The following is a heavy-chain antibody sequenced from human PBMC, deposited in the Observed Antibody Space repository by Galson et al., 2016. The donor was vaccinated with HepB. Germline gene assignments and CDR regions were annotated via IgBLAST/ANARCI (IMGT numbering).Heavy chain of an antibody. CDR3: AIGATGATWRN. V-gene: IGHV3-23*01. CDR1: GPGFKAYG. J-gene: IGHJ4*02. CDR2: IDGEGHTT. Sequence: SLRLSCAVSGPGFKAYGMSWVRQAPGKGLHWVSDIDGEGHTTHHADSVKGRFTMSRDNSKDTVYLEMKRVRVEDTAIYYCAIGATGATWRNWGQGTLVTVSS. D-gene: IGHD1-1*01.